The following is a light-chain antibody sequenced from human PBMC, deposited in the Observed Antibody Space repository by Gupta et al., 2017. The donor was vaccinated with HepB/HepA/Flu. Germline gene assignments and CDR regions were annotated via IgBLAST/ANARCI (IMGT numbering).Light chain of an antibody. V-gene: IGKV4-1*01. Sequence: AVSLGERATINCKSSQTGLYSYDRKNYLAWYQQKPGKPPKVLIYEASIRAAGVPDRFSGSGSGTDFTLTVSTLQAEDVAVYYCQQDYSVPRTFGQGTKVEI. CDR1: QTGLYSYDRKNY. J-gene: IGKJ1*01. CDR3: QQDYSVPRT. CDR2: EAS.